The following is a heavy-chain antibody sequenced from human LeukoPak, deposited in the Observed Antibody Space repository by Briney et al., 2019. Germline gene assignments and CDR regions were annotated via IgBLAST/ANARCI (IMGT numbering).Heavy chain of an antibody. D-gene: IGHD4-17*01. CDR1: GGSISSSNW. J-gene: IGHJ4*02. Sequence: PSETLSLTCAVSGGSISSSNWWRWVRQPPGKGLEWIGEIYHSGSTNYNPSLKSRVTISVGKSKNQFSLKLSSVTAADTAVYYCARKDYGDHRGFDYWGQGTLVTVSS. CDR2: IYHSGST. CDR3: ARKDYGDHRGFDY. V-gene: IGHV4-4*02.